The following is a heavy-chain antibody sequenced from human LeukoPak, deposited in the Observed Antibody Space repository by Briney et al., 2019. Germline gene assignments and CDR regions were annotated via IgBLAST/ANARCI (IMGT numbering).Heavy chain of an antibody. CDR1: GGSFSGYH. V-gene: IGHV4-34*01. Sequence: SETLSLTCAVFGGSFSGYHWSWIRQPPGKGLEWIGGVNYGESTNYNPSLKSRVTISVDTSKNQFSLKLTSVTAADTAVYYCARVSGITMIVVVNSDAFDIWGQGTMVTVSS. CDR2: VNYGEST. J-gene: IGHJ3*02. CDR3: ARVSGITMIVVVNSDAFDI. D-gene: IGHD3-22*01.